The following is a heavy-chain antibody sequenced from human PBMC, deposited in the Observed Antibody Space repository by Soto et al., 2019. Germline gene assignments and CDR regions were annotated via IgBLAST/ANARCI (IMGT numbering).Heavy chain of an antibody. CDR1: GFTFSSYA. CDR2: ISGSGGST. CDR3: AKAGEEQIVPGGNWFDP. V-gene: IGHV3-23*01. J-gene: IGHJ5*02. D-gene: IGHD6-6*01. Sequence: EVQLLESGGGLVQPGGSLRLSCAASGFTFSSYAMSWVRQAPGKGLEWVSAISGSGGSTYYADSVKGRFTISRDNSRNTLYLQMNSLRAEDTAVYYCAKAGEEQIVPGGNWFDPWGQGTLVTVSS.